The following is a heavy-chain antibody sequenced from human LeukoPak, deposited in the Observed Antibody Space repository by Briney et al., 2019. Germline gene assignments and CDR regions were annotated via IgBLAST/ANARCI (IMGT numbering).Heavy chain of an antibody. V-gene: IGHV1-24*01. CDR2: FDPEDGET. D-gene: IGHD3-22*01. Sequence: ASVKVSCKVSGYTLTELSMHRVRQAPGKGLEWMGGFDPEDGETIYAQKFQGRVTMTEDTSTDTAYMELSSLRSEDTAVYYCATDAGDSSGYYSVYFDYWGQGTLVTVSS. J-gene: IGHJ4*02. CDR1: GYTLTELS. CDR3: ATDAGDSSGYYSVYFDY.